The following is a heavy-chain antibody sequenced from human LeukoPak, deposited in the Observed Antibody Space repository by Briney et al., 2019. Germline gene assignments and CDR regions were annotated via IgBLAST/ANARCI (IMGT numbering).Heavy chain of an antibody. CDR3: ARGLVAMIDY. Sequence: SETLSLTCTVSGGSISGGNYYWTWIRQPPGKGLEWIGYIYYSGSTYNNPSLESRVTISLDTSKNQFSLKLSSVTAADTAVYYCARGLVAMIDYWGQGTLVTVSS. CDR2: IYYSGST. J-gene: IGHJ4*02. D-gene: IGHD2-8*02. CDR1: GGSISGGNYY. V-gene: IGHV4-30-4*01.